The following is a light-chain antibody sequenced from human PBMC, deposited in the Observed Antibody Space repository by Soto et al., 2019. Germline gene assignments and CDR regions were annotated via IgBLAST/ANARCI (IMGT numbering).Light chain of an antibody. Sequence: QSALTQPASVSGSPGQSITISCTGTSSDVGGYNYVSWYQQHPGKVPKLMMFDVNNRLSGVSNRFSGSKSGNTASLTISGLQAEDEADYFCCSYATGSVYVFGTGTKLTVL. CDR3: CSYATGSVYV. CDR2: DVN. J-gene: IGLJ1*01. V-gene: IGLV2-14*01. CDR1: SSDVGGYNY.